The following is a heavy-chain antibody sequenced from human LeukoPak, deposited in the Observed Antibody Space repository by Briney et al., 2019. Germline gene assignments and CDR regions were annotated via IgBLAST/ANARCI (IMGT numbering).Heavy chain of an antibody. CDR2: ISSSSDFT. Sequence: PAGSLRLSCAASGYTFTDDYMSWVRQAPGKGPEWVAYISSSSDFTNYADSVKGGITISRDNANNSLSLQLNSLRAEDTAVYYCARSREAGPGYHFVYWGRGTRVAVSS. J-gene: IGHJ4*02. CDR1: GYTFTDDY. V-gene: IGHV3-11*03. D-gene: IGHD5-12*01. CDR3: ARSREAGPGYHFVY.